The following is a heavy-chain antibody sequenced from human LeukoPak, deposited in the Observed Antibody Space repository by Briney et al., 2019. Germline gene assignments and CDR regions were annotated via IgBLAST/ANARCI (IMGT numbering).Heavy chain of an antibody. CDR1: GYTFTSYG. Sequence: GASVKVSCKASGYTFTSYGISWVRQAPGQGLEWMGWISAYNGNTNYAQKLQGRVTMTTDTSTSTAYMELRSLRSDDTAVYYCARASASSSWYTRYYYYYVDVWGKGTTVTVSS. CDR3: ARASASSSWYTRYYYYYVDV. V-gene: IGHV1-18*01. CDR2: ISAYNGNT. J-gene: IGHJ6*03. D-gene: IGHD6-13*01.